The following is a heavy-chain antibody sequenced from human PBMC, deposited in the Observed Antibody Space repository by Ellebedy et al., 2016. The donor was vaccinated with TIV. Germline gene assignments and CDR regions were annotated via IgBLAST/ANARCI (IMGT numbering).Heavy chain of an antibody. CDR1: GDSIRRNY. V-gene: IGHV4-59*01. CDR3: ARARGVPAAYYGLDV. J-gene: IGHJ6*02. CDR2: IYHSGTT. D-gene: IGHD2-2*01. Sequence: SETLSLTCTVSGDSIRRNYWSWVRQSPGKGLEWMGYIYHSGTTKYNPSLKSRLTISVDTSKNQFSLELSSVTAADTAVYYCARARGVPAAYYGLDVWGQGTTVTVSS.